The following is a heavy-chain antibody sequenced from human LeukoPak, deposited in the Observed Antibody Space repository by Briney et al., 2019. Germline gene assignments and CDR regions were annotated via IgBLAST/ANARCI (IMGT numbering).Heavy chain of an antibody. J-gene: IGHJ4*02. D-gene: IGHD3-10*01. CDR3: ARTRITMVRGVLLHYFDY. V-gene: IGHV4-59*01. CDR2: IYYSGST. CDR1: GGSISSYY. Sequence: SETLSLTCTVSGGSISSYYWSWIRQPPGKGLEWIGYIYYSGSTNYNPSLKSRVTISVDTSKNQFSLKLSSVTAADAAVYYCARTRITMVRGVLLHYFDYWGQGTLVTVSS.